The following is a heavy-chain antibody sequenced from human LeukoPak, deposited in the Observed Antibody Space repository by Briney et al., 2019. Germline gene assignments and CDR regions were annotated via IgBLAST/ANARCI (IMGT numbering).Heavy chain of an antibody. CDR2: INPSGGST. J-gene: IGHJ4*02. CDR1: GYTFTSYY. CDR3: AISTVTKTGDFDY. V-gene: IGHV1-46*01. D-gene: IGHD4-17*01. Sequence: ASVKVSCKASGYTFTSYYMHWVGQAPGQGLEWMGIINPSGGSTSYAQKFQGRVTMTRDTSTSTVYMELSSLRSEDTAVYYCAISTVTKTGDFDYWGQGTLVTVSS.